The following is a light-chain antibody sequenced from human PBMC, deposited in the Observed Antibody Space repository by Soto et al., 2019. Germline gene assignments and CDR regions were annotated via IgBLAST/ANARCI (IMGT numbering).Light chain of an antibody. CDR1: SSNIGNNY. J-gene: IGLJ2*01. V-gene: IGLV1-51*02. CDR2: ENN. CDR3: GTWDSRLSGLA. Sequence: QSVLTQPPSVSAAPGQKVTISCSGSSSNIGNNYVSWYQQLPGTAPKLLIYENNKRPSGIPDRFSGSKSGTSATLGITGLQTGDEADYYCGTWDSRLSGLAVGAGTKLTVL.